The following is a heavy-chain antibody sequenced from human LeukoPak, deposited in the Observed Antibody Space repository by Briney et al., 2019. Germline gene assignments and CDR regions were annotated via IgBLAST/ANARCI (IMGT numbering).Heavy chain of an antibody. Sequence: GGSLRLSCAASGFTFSTYWMTWVRQAPGKGLEWVANIKQDGSEKNYVHSVKGRFTISRDNAKNSLFLQMNSLRAEDTAVYYCAKALIPRDTAMVKGYWGQGTLVTVSS. J-gene: IGHJ4*02. CDR3: AKALIPRDTAMVKGY. D-gene: IGHD5-18*01. V-gene: IGHV3-7*01. CDR2: IKQDGSEK. CDR1: GFTFSTYW.